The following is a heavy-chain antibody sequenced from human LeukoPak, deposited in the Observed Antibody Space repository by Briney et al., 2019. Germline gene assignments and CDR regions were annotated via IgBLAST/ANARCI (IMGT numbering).Heavy chain of an antibody. D-gene: IGHD3-22*01. CDR3: ARDLNLYDSSGYYPR. CDR2: ISSSSSTK. CDR1: GFTISTYS. Sequence: SGGSLRLSCAASGFTISTYSMNWVRQAPGKGLEWVSYISSSSSTKYYADSVKGRFTISRDNAKNSLYLQMNSLRDDDTAVYYCARDLNLYDSSGYYPRWGQGTLVTVSS. J-gene: IGHJ4*02. V-gene: IGHV3-48*02.